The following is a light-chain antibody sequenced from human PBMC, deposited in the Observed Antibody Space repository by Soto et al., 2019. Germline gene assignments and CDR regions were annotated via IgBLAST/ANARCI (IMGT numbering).Light chain of an antibody. CDR2: KAS. V-gene: IGKV1-5*03. CDR1: QSISTW. J-gene: IGKJ2*01. Sequence: DIQMTQSPSTLSASVGDRVTITCRASQSISTWLAWYQQKPGKAPKLLIYKASSLESGVPSRFSGSGSGTEFTLPISILQPDDFANYYCQQYNSYPMYTFGQGTKLEIK. CDR3: QQYNSYPMYT.